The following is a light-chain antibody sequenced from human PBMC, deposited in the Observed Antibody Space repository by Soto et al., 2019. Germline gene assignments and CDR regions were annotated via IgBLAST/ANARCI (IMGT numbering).Light chain of an antibody. CDR2: SSN. V-gene: IGLV1-44*01. Sequence: QSVLTQPPSASGTPGQRVTISWSGSSSNIGSNSVNWYQQLPGTAPKLLMYSSNQRPSGVPDRFGTSASLAISGLQSEDGADYYCAAWDDSLNGVVFGGGTKLTVL. CDR1: SSNIGSNS. CDR3: AAWDDSLNGVV. J-gene: IGLJ2*01.